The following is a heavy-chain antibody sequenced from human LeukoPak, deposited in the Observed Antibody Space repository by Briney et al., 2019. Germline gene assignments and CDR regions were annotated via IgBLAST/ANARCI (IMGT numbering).Heavy chain of an antibody. Sequence: GGSLRLSCAASGFTFSSYAMNWVRQAPGKGLEWLSGIHDSGATTNYADSVRGRFTISRDNSKNTLYLQMNSLRAEGTAVYYCAKEVHSSGYYSDYWGQGTLVIVSS. V-gene: IGHV3-23*01. CDR1: GFTFSSYA. J-gene: IGHJ4*02. CDR3: AKEVHSSGYYSDY. CDR2: IHDSGATT. D-gene: IGHD3-22*01.